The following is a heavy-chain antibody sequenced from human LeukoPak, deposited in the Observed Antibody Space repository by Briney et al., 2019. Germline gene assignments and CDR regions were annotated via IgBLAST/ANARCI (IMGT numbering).Heavy chain of an antibody. D-gene: IGHD3-3*01. J-gene: IGHJ6*03. Sequence: SETLSLTCTVSGGSISSYYWSWIRQPPGKGLEWIGYIYYSGSTNYNPSLKSRVTISVDTSKNQFSLKLSSVTAADTAVYYCARVSTIFGVVRYYYHYMDVWGKGTTVTVSS. CDR3: ARVSTIFGVVRYYYHYMDV. CDR2: IYYSGST. CDR1: GGSISSYY. V-gene: IGHV4-59*08.